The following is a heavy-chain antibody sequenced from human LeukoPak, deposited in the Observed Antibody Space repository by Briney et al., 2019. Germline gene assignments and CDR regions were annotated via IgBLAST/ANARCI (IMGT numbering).Heavy chain of an antibody. CDR3: ARGEGDSSSWPLNY. Sequence: ASVKVSCKASGYIFTGYYMHWVRQAPGQGLEWMGWINPNSGGTKYAQQFQGRVTMTRDTSISTTYMELSRLTSDDTAVYYCARGEGDSSSWPLNYWGQGTLVTASS. CDR1: GYIFTGYY. V-gene: IGHV1-2*02. J-gene: IGHJ4*02. D-gene: IGHD6-13*01. CDR2: INPNSGGT.